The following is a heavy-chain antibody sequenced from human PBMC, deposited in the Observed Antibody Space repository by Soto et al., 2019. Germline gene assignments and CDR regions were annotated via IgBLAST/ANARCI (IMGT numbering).Heavy chain of an antibody. CDR1: GFTFSSYG. V-gene: IGHV3-30*18. J-gene: IGHJ6*02. D-gene: IGHD3-22*01. CDR3: AKSYYDSSGYYYYYYYGMDV. Sequence: QVQLVESGGGVVQPGRSLRLSCAASGFTFSSYGMHWVRQAPGKGLEWVAVISYDGSNKYYADSVKGRFTISRDNSKNTLYLQMNSLRAEDTAVYYCAKSYYDSSGYYYYYYYGMDVWGQGTTVTVSS. CDR2: ISYDGSNK.